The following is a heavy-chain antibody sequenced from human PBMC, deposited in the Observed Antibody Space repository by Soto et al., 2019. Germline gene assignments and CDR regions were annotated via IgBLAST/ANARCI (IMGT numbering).Heavy chain of an antibody. Sequence: SETLSLTCTVSGGSSSFYYWNWIRQPPEKGLEWIGYIYYSGRTNYNPSLKSRVTISADTSKNQVSLKLRSVAAADTAVYYCGRSPTTGDLFEVDVWGQGTTVTVSS. D-gene: IGHD4-17*01. V-gene: IGHV4-59*01. CDR2: IYYSGRT. J-gene: IGHJ6*02. CDR3: GRSPTTGDLFEVDV. CDR1: GGSSSFYY.